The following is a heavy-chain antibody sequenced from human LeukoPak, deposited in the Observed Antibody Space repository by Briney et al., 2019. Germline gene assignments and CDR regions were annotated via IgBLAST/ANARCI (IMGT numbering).Heavy chain of an antibody. CDR2: ISWNSGSI. CDR1: GFTFDDYA. V-gene: IGHV3-9*01. D-gene: IGHD6-13*01. Sequence: GGSLRLSCAASGFTFDDYAMHWVRQAPGKGLEWVSGISWNSGSIGYADSVKGRFTISRDNAKNSLYLQMNSLRAEDTALYYCAKDFTAAGNWPAFDYWGQGTLVTVSS. J-gene: IGHJ4*02. CDR3: AKDFTAAGNWPAFDY.